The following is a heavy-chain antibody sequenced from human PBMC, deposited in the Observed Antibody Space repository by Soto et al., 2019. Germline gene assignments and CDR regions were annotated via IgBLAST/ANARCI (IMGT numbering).Heavy chain of an antibody. CDR2: IYSNGDT. CDR3: ARDTWNSRPNYYYYGMDV. J-gene: IGHJ6*02. CDR1: SDSMNSGGYY. V-gene: IGHV4-31*03. Sequence: SETLSLTCSVSSDSMNSGGYYWSWIRQHPGKGLEWIGYIYSNGDTYYNPSLKSRVTISVDTSKNQFSLQLNSVTPEDTAVYYCARDTWNSRPNYYYYGMDVWGQGTTVTVSS. D-gene: IGHD1-7*01.